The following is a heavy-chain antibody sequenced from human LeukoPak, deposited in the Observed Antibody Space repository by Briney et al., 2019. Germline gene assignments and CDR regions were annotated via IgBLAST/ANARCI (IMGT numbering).Heavy chain of an antibody. CDR3: ARDLLRLRRYYYYGMDV. CDR2: IYYSGST. J-gene: IGHJ6*02. Sequence: PSETLSLTCTVSGGSISSGGYYWSWICQHPGKGLEWIGYIYYSGSTYYNPSLKSRVTISVDTSKNQFSLKLSSVTAADTAVYYCARDLLRLRRYYYYGMDVWGQGTTVTVSS. CDR1: GGSISSGGYY. V-gene: IGHV4-31*03.